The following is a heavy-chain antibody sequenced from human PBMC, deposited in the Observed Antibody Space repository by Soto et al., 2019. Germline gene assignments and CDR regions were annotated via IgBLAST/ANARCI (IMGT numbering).Heavy chain of an antibody. Sequence: GGSLRLSCAASGFTFRSFTMNWVRQAPGKGLERVSTISSNSAYIYYTDALRGRFTISRDNAKNSLHLQMNSLRAEDTAVYYCTRDASRDSSARGWFDPWGPGTLVTVSS. CDR3: TRDASRDSSARGWFDP. CDR2: ISSNSAYI. J-gene: IGHJ5*02. CDR1: GFTFRSFT. D-gene: IGHD6-13*01. V-gene: IGHV3-21*01.